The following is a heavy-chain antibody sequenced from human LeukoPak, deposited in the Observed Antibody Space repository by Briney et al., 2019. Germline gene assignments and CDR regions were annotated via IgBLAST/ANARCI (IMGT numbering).Heavy chain of an antibody. CDR2: IYYSGNT. J-gene: IGHJ4*02. Sequence: SETLSLTCTVSGGSFSSSSYYWGWIRQPPGKGLEWLGSIYYSGNTYHNPSLKGRLTISVDTSKNQFSLKLSSVTAADTAVYYCARGRRITFGGIIVPFDYWGQGTVVTVSS. CDR3: ARGRRITFGGIIVPFDY. D-gene: IGHD3-16*02. V-gene: IGHV4-39*01. CDR1: GGSFSSSSYY.